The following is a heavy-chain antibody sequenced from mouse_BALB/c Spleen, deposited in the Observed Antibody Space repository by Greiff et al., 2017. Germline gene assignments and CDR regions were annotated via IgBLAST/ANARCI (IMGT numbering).Heavy chain of an antibody. J-gene: IGHJ2*01. Sequence: EVKLVESGGGLVQPGGSLRLSCATSGFTFTDYYMSWVRQPPGKALEWLGFIRNKANGYTTEYSASVKGRFTISRDKSQSILYLQMNTLRAEDSATYYCARDYYGSSYYFDYWGQGTTLTVSS. V-gene: IGHV7-3*02. CDR2: IRNKANGYTT. CDR1: GFTFTDYY. D-gene: IGHD1-1*01. CDR3: ARDYYGSSYYFDY.